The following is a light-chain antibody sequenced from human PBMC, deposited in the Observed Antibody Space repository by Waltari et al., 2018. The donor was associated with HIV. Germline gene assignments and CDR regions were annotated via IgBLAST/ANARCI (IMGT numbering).Light chain of an antibody. CDR1: SSDIGGSNF. CDR2: EVT. V-gene: IGLV2-8*01. J-gene: IGLJ2*01. CDR3: SSFAPTNKFYVL. Sequence: QSTLPQPPSPSGSPGQSATISCPGTSSDIGGSNFVSWSQQHPDKAPKLIMTEVTKRPSGVPDRFSGSKSGNTASLTVSGLQADDEALYYCSSFAPTNKFYVLFGGGTTLTVL.